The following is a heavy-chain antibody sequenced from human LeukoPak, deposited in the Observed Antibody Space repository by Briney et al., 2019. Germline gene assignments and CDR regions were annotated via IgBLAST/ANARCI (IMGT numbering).Heavy chain of an antibody. Sequence: ASVKVSCKASGYTFTSYGISWVRQAPGQGLEWMGWISPNSGGTNYAQKFQGRVTMTRDTSISTAYMELSRLRSDDTAVYYCARVSCTNGVCPYDYWGQGTLVTVSS. CDR3: ARVSCTNGVCPYDY. CDR1: GYTFTSYG. D-gene: IGHD2-8*01. CDR2: ISPNSGGT. J-gene: IGHJ4*02. V-gene: IGHV1-2*02.